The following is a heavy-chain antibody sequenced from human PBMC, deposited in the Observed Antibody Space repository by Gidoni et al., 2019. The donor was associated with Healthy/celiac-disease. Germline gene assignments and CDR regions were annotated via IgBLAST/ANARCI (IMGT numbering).Heavy chain of an antibody. V-gene: IGHV3-48*01. CDR3: ARDEHVLRFLEWLPQYYYYGMDV. Sequence: EVQLVESGGGLVQPGGSLRLSCAASGFTFSSYSMNWVRPAPGKGLEWVSYISSSSSTIYYADSVKGRFTISRENAKNSLYLQMNSLRAEDTAVYYCARDEHVLRFLEWLPQYYYYGMDVWGQGTTVTVSS. J-gene: IGHJ6*02. CDR2: ISSSSSTI. D-gene: IGHD3-3*01. CDR1: GFTFSSYS.